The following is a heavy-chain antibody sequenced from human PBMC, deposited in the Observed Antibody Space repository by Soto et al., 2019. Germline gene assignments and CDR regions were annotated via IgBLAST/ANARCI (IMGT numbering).Heavy chain of an antibody. J-gene: IGHJ5*02. CDR3: AREQYNSRGNWFDP. Sequence: QLQLQESGSGLVKPSQTLSLTCAVSGGSISSGGYSWSWIRQPPGKGLEWIGYIYHSGSTYYNPSRKIRVTMSVARAKSQRSRKPSSVTAADTAVYYCAREQYNSRGNWFDPWGQGTLVTVSS. V-gene: IGHV4-30-2*01. D-gene: IGHD6-6*01. CDR1: GGSISSGGYS. CDR2: IYHSGST.